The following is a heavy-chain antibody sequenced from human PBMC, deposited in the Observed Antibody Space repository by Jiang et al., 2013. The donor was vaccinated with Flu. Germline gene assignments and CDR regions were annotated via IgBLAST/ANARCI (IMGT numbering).Heavy chain of an antibody. J-gene: IGHJ6*03. CDR2: INTGNGNT. CDR3: AKPEGNDYGDYVPNYWYYHMDV. Sequence: GAEVKKPGASVKVSCKASGYIFNNYAMHWVRQAPGQGLEWMGWINTGNGNTKYSHKFQGRVTITRDTSASTAYVELSSLTSEDTAVYYCAKPEGNDYGDYVPNYWYYHMDVWGQGTTVTVSS. D-gene: IGHD4-17*01. CDR1: GYIFNNYA. V-gene: IGHV1-3*04.